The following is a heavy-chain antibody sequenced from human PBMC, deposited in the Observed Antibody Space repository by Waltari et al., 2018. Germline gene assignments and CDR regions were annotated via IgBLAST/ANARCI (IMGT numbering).Heavy chain of an antibody. J-gene: IGHJ2*01. V-gene: IGHV5-51*01. CDR2: IYPGDSDT. CDR1: GERGRRKR. CDR3: ARIFPEGNWYFDL. D-gene: IGHD3-3*01. Sequence: EGKREKEGEEGKKRGEEGKRDGKGGGERGRRKRKGWGRQMPGKGLEWMGIIYPGDSDTTFLPSFQGQVTISPSKSISTAYLPWRSLKASAPAMYYCARIFPEGNWYFDLWCLATLVTVSS.